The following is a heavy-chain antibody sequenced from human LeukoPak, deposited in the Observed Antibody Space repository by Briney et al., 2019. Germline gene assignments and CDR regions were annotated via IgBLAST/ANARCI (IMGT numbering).Heavy chain of an antibody. Sequence: GRSLRLSCAASGFTFDDYAMHWVRQAPGKGLEWVSGISWNSGSIGYADSVKGRFTISRDNAKNSLYLQMNSLRAEDTALYYCAKDMRSFEYSSSFGAFDIWGQGTMVTVSS. CDR1: GFTFDDYA. CDR2: ISWNSGSI. CDR3: AKDMRSFEYSSSFGAFDI. J-gene: IGHJ3*02. D-gene: IGHD6-6*01. V-gene: IGHV3-9*01.